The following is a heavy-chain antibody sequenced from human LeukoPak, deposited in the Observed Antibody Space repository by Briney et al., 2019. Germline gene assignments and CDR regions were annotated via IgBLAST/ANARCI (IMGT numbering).Heavy chain of an antibody. Sequence: SETLSLTCAVYGGSFSGYYWSWIRQPPGKGLEWIGEINHSGSTNYNPSLKSRVTISVDTSKNQFSLKLSSVTAADTAVYYCASGYYYDSSGLSGRHYYFDYWGQGTTVTVSS. CDR3: ASGYYYDSSGLSGRHYYFDY. CDR2: INHSGST. V-gene: IGHV4-34*01. D-gene: IGHD3-22*01. J-gene: IGHJ4*03. CDR1: GGSFSGYY.